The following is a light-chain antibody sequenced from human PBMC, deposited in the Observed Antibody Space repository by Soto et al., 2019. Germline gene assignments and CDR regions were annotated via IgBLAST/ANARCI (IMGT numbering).Light chain of an antibody. CDR2: TAS. V-gene: IGKV3-15*01. CDR3: QPYNNWPLT. CDR1: QSVRSD. J-gene: IGKJ4*01. Sequence: EIVMTQSPATLSVSPWQGVTLSCRASQSVRSDLAWYRQKPGQAPRLLIHTASARATGVPARFSGSRSGAEFTLTINSLQSEDFAVYYCQPYNNWPLTFGGGTKVDIK.